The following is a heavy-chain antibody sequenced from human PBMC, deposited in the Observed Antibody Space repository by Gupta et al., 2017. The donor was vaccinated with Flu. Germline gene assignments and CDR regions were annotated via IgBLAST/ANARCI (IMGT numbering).Heavy chain of an antibody. CDR3: AKDLEASFNYFYYMDV. CDR2: ISYDGRIE. D-gene: IGHD5-24*01. J-gene: IGHJ6*03. V-gene: IGHV3-30*18. CDR1: GLTFSSYG. Sequence: QVQLVEPGGGVVQPGRSLRLSCAVSGLTFSSYGMHWVRRAPGKGLEWVAVISYDGRIEHYAASVKGRFTISRDISKSTLYLQMNSLRTEDTAVYYCAKDLEASFNYFYYMDVWGTGTTVTVSS.